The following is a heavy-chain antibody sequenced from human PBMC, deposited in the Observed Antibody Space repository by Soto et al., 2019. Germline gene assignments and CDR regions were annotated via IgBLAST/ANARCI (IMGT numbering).Heavy chain of an antibody. CDR1: GGSISSDGYY. D-gene: IGHD3-22*01. J-gene: IGHJ5*02. CDR2: ISYRGST. CDR3: ARDPYYYDSSGTT. Sequence: SETLSLTCTVSGGSISSDGYYWNWIRQHPGRGLEWIGYISYRGSTYYNPSLKSRVVISVDTSQNQISLKLTSVTSADTAVYHCARDPYYYDSSGTTWGQGTLVTVSS. V-gene: IGHV4-31*03.